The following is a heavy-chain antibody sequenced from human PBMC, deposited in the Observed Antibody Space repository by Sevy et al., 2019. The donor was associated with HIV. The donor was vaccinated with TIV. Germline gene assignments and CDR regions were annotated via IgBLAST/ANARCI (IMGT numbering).Heavy chain of an antibody. J-gene: IGHJ4*02. Sequence: GGSLRLSCAASGFTFSSYWMHWVRQTPGKGLVWVSRVNNDGSSTTYADSVKGRFTISRDNAKDTLYLQMNSLRAEETAVYYCTRDDYDPKLIFDYWGQGTLVTVSS. D-gene: IGHD4-17*01. V-gene: IGHV3-74*01. CDR2: VNNDGSST. CDR1: GFTFSSYW. CDR3: TRDDYDPKLIFDY.